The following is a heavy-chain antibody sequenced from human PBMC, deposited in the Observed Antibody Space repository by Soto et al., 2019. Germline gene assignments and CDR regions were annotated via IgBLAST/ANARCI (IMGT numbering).Heavy chain of an antibody. V-gene: IGHV1-2*02. Sequence: XCVKVSCPTSGYTFSGFYRHWVRQAPGHGLESMGWIYPDSGGTDYAQKFQGRVTMTRDTSISTAYMELSRLRSDDTAVPYCRVTGVSEVDYWGQGTLVTVSS. J-gene: IGHJ4*02. CDR2: IYPDSGGT. D-gene: IGHD2-8*01. CDR3: RVTGVSEVDY. CDR1: GYTFSGFY.